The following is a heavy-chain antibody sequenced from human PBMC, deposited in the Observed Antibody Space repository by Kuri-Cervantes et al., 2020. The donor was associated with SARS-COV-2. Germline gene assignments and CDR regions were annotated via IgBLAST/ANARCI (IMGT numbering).Heavy chain of an antibody. CDR1: GASISSSDYY. D-gene: IGHD3-10*01. CDR3: AKDLWFGALQPYFDY. Sequence: SETLSLTCTVSGASISSSDYYWGWIRQPPGKGLEWIGNIYYSGSTYYNPSLKSRITISVDTSKNQLSLKLSSVTAADTAVYYCAKDLWFGALQPYFDYWGQGTLVTVSS. CDR2: IYYSGST. J-gene: IGHJ4*02. V-gene: IGHV4-39*07.